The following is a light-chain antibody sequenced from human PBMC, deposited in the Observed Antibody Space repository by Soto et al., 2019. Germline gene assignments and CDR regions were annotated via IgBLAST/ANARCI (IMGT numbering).Light chain of an antibody. V-gene: IGKV3-15*01. J-gene: IGKJ1*01. CDR1: QSVSSN. Sequence: EIVLTQPPGTLSLSPGERATLSCRASQSVSSNLAWYQQKPGQAPRLLIYDASTRATGIPARFSGSGSGTEFTLTISSLQSEDFAVYYCQHYNNWPPWTFGQGTKVDIK. CDR2: DAS. CDR3: QHYNNWPPWT.